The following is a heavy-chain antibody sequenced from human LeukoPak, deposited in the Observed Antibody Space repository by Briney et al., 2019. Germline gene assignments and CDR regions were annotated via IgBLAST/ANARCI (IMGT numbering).Heavy chain of an antibody. D-gene: IGHD1-1*01. CDR3: TTGPERHPYNFDY. J-gene: IGHJ4*02. Sequence: GGSLRLSCAVSGFTFSNAWMSWVRQAPGKGLEWVGRIRSNTDGGTTDYTAPVKGRFTISRDDSKNTVYLQMNSLKTEDTAVYYRTTGPERHPYNFDYWGQETLVTVSS. V-gene: IGHV3-15*01. CDR1: GFTFSNAW. CDR2: IRSNTDGGTT.